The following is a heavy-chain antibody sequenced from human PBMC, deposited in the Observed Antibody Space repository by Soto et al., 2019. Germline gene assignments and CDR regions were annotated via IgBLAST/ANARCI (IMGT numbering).Heavy chain of an antibody. Sequence: SGPTLVNPTQTLTLTCTFSGFSLSTSGMCVSWIRQPPGEALEWLARIDWEDDEYYSTSLKTRLTISKDTSKNQVVLTLTNMDPADTATYYCARMRAVVVPSALACPGYYYYYQDVCGRGTTVNGSS. CDR3: ARMRAVVVPSALACPGYYYYYQDV. V-gene: IGHV2-70*11. CDR2: IDWEDDE. J-gene: IGHJ6*03. CDR1: GFSLSTSGMC. D-gene: IGHD2-2*01.